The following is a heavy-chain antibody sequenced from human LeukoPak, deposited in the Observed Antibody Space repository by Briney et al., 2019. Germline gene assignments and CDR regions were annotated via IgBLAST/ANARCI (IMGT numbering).Heavy chain of an antibody. CDR3: AKDGGYSNPVDY. CDR1: GFTFSSYG. D-gene: IGHD4-11*01. J-gene: IGHJ4*02. V-gene: IGHV3-30*18. Sequence: PGRSLRLSCAASGFTFSSYGMHWVRQAPGKGLEWVAVISYDGSNKYYADSVKGRFIISRDNSKNTLYLQMNSLRAEDTAVYYCAKDGGYSNPVDYWGQGTLVTVSS. CDR2: ISYDGSNK.